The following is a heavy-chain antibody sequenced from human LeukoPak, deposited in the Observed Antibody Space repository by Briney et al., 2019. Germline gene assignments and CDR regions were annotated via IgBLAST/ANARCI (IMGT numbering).Heavy chain of an antibody. J-gene: IGHJ4*02. Sequence: PGGSLRLSCAASGFTFSSYAMSWVRQAPGKGLEWVSAISGSGGSTYYADSVKGRFTISRDNSKNTLYLQVNSLRADDTAVYYCARIITGSTDYWGQGTLVTVSS. CDR1: GFTFSSYA. V-gene: IGHV3-23*01. CDR2: ISGSGGST. D-gene: IGHD1-20*01. CDR3: ARIITGSTDY.